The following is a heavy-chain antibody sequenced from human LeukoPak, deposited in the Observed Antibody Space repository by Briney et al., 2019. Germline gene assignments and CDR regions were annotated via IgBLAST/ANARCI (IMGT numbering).Heavy chain of an antibody. Sequence: GKSLQIYGKWWRFRFTSYWISGARQWPGKGLEWRGRIDPSDSYTNYRPSVQGHVTISADKSISTAYLQWSSLKASDTAMYYCAIHSRGFGDYDYYYYGMDVWGKGTTVTVSS. CDR2: IDPSDSYT. D-gene: IGHD3-10*01. CDR1: RFRFTSYW. V-gene: IGHV5-10-1*01. CDR3: AIHSRGFGDYDYYYYGMDV. J-gene: IGHJ6*04.